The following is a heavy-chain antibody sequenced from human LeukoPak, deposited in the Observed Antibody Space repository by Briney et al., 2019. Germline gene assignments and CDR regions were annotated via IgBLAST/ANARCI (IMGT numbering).Heavy chain of an antibody. Sequence: ASVTVSCTASGGTFSSYAISWVRQAPGQGLEWMGGIIPIFGTANYAQKFQGRVTITADESTSTAYMELSSLRSEDTAVYYCARSLGAIPHFDPWGQGTLVTVSS. D-gene: IGHD3-16*01. CDR1: GGTFSSYA. CDR2: IIPIFGTA. J-gene: IGHJ5*02. V-gene: IGHV1-69*13. CDR3: ARSLGAIPHFDP.